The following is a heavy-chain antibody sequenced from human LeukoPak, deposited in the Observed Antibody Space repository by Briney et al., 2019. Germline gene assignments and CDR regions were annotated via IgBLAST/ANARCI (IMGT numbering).Heavy chain of an antibody. CDR1: GFTVSSNY. V-gene: IGHV3-53*01. Sequence: GGSLRLSCAASGFTVSSNYMSWVRQAPGKGLEWVSVIYSGGSTYYADSVKGRFTISRDNSKNTLYLQMNSLRAEDTAVYYCAWAGGSGSYYADYWGQGTMVTVSS. CDR3: AWAGGSGSYYADY. CDR2: IYSGGST. J-gene: IGHJ4*02. D-gene: IGHD3-10*01.